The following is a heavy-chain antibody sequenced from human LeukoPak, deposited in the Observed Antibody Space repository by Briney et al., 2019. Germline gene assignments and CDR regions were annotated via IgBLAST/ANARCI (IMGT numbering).Heavy chain of an antibody. CDR1: GFIFSIYW. V-gene: IGHV3-74*01. J-gene: IGHJ4*02. Sequence: PGGSLRLSCAASGFIFSIYWMHWVRQAPGKGLVWVSRIRSDGSITNYVDSVKGRFTISRDNAKNTLSLQMNSLRDEDTAVYYCAREGDSSGCPDYWGQGTLVTVSS. CDR3: AREGDSSGCPDY. CDR2: IRSDGSIT. D-gene: IGHD6-19*01.